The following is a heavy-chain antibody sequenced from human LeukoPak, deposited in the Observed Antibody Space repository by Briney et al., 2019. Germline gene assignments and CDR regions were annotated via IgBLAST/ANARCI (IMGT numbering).Heavy chain of an antibody. J-gene: IGHJ4*02. CDR2: LWYDGSNK. CDR1: GFSFSSYG. CDR3: ARDSGAAMTYFDH. V-gene: IGHV3-33*01. D-gene: IGHD5-18*01. Sequence: GRSLRLSCAASGFSFSSYGMHWVRQAPGKGLEWVAVLWYDGSNKYYADSVKGRFTISRDNPKNRLYLQMNSLRAEDTAVYYCARDSGAAMTYFDHWGQGTLVTVSS.